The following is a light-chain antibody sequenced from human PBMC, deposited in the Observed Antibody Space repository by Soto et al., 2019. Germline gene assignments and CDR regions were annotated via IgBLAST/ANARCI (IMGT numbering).Light chain of an antibody. CDR2: GTT. V-gene: IGLV1-40*01. CDR1: SSNIGAGYD. CDR3: QSYDGTLSGSYV. Sequence: QSVLTQPPSVSGAPGQRVTISCTGSSSNIGAGYDVHWYQQVPGTAHKLIIYGTTKRPSGVPDRFSGSKSGTSASLAITGLQAEDEADYYCQSYDGTLSGSYVFGIGTKVTVL. J-gene: IGLJ1*01.